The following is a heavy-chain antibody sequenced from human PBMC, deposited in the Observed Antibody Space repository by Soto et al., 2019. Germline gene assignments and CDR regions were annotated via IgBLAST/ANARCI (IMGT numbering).Heavy chain of an antibody. V-gene: IGHV3-74*01. CDR3: ARDHVVSRNGFDP. D-gene: IGHD2-21*01. CDR2: INSDGSST. Sequence: EVQLVESGGGLVQPGGSLRLSCAASGFTFSSYWMHWVRQAPGKGLVWVSRINSDGSSTSYADSVKGRFTISRDNAKNTLNLKMKSRRAEDTAVYYCARDHVVSRNGFDPWGQGTLVTVSS. CDR1: GFTFSSYW. J-gene: IGHJ5*02.